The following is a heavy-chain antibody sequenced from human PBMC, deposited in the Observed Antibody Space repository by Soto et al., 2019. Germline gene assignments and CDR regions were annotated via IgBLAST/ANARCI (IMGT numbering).Heavy chain of an antibody. CDR1: GGSISSYY. Sequence: QVQLQESGPGLVKPSETLSLTCTVSGGSISSYYWSWIRQPPGKGLEWIGYIYYSGSTTYNPSLNRRVTISVDTSKNQFSLQLSSVTAADTAVYYCARGRVRGVIYYGMDVWGQGTTVTVSS. CDR3: ARGRVRGVIYYGMDV. D-gene: IGHD3-10*01. J-gene: IGHJ6*02. V-gene: IGHV4-59*01. CDR2: IYYSGST.